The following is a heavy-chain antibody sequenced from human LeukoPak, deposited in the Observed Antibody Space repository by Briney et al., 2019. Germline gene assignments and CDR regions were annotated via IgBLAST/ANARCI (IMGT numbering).Heavy chain of an antibody. Sequence: SETLSLTCTVSGASINTYYWSWIRQPPGKGLEWIGHTYYTGSTSYIPSLKSRLTISMDTSKNQFSLKLTSVTAADTAVYYCARHPGLTDSYYPFDPWGQGTLVTVSS. CDR3: ARHPGLTDSYYPFDP. CDR1: GASINTYY. V-gene: IGHV4-59*08. J-gene: IGHJ5*02. CDR2: TYYTGST. D-gene: IGHD1-14*01.